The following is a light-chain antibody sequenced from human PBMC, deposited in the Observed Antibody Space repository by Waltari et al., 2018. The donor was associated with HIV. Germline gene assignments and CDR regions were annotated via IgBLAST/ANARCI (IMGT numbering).Light chain of an antibody. Sequence: QSVLTQPPSASGPPGQRVTLSCSGHSSSLGIHYLYLYQQLPGTAPKLLIYRNNQRPSGVPDRFSGSKSGTSASLAISGLRSEDEADYYCAAWDDSLSGLYVFGTGTKVTVL. J-gene: IGLJ1*01. V-gene: IGLV1-47*01. CDR1: SSSLGIHY. CDR2: RNN. CDR3: AAWDDSLSGLYV.